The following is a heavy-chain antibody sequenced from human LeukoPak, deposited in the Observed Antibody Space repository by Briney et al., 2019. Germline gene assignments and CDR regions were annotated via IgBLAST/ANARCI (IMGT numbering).Heavy chain of an antibody. D-gene: IGHD2-21*02. V-gene: IGHV3-74*01. Sequence: QPGGSLRLSCAASGFTFSSYWMHWVRQAPGKGLVWVSRINSDGSSTSYADSVKGRFTISRDNAKNTLYLQMNSLRAEDTAVYYCARDFVVVTANYYYYGMDVWGQGTTVTVSS. CDR2: INSDGSST. CDR1: GFTFSSYW. CDR3: ARDFVVVTANYYYYGMDV. J-gene: IGHJ6*02.